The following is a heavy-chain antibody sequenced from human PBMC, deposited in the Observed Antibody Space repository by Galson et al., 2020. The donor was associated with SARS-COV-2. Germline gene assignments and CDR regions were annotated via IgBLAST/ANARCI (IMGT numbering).Heavy chain of an antibody. CDR2: IYPGDSDT. J-gene: IGHJ6*02. V-gene: IGHV5-51*01. Sequence: SCKGSGYSFTSYWIGWVRQMPGKGLEWMGIIYPGDSDTRYSPSFQGQVTISVDRSINTAYLQWSSLKASDAAIYYCAKEVWVGNYYYGMDVWGQGTTVTVSS. CDR3: AKEVWVGNYYYGMDV. CDR1: GYSFTSYW. D-gene: IGHD2-15*01.